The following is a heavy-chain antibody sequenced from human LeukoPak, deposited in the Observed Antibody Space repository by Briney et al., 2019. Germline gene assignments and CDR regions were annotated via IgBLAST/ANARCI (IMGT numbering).Heavy chain of an antibody. CDR1: GGSISSSSCY. D-gene: IGHD2-8*01. J-gene: IGHJ4*02. V-gene: IGHV4-39*01. Sequence: PSETLSLTCTVSGGSISSSSCYWGWIRQPPGKGLEWIGSIYYSGSTHYNPSLKSRVTISVDTSKNQFSLKLSSVTAADTAVYYCARRANGPSYWGQGTLVTVSS. CDR3: ARRANGPSY. CDR2: IYYSGST.